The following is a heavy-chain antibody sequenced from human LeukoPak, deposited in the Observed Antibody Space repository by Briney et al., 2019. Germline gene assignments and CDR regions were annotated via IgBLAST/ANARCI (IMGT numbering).Heavy chain of an antibody. J-gene: IGHJ4*02. V-gene: IGHV4-30-4*08. CDR3: ARSTGYSSGWYDY. Sequence: SQTLSLTCTVSGGSISSGDYYWSWIRQPPGKGLEWIGYIYYSGSTYYNPSLKRRVTISVDTSKNQFSLKLRSVTAADTAVYYCARSTGYSSGWYDYWGQGTLVTVSS. CDR1: GGSISSGDYY. CDR2: IYYSGST. D-gene: IGHD6-19*01.